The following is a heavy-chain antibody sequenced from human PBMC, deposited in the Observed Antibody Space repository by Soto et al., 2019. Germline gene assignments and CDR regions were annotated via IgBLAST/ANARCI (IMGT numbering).Heavy chain of an antibody. Sequence: SGGSLRLSCAASGFTFRTYSMNWVRQAPGKGLEWVSSISSSSTYIYYADSVKGRFTISRDNAKNSLYLQMNSLRAEDTAVYYCARDQVGPLYYYYYGMDVWGQGTTVTVSS. CDR1: GFTFRTYS. D-gene: IGHD1-26*01. J-gene: IGHJ6*02. CDR3: ARDQVGPLYYYYYGMDV. CDR2: ISSSSTYI. V-gene: IGHV3-21*01.